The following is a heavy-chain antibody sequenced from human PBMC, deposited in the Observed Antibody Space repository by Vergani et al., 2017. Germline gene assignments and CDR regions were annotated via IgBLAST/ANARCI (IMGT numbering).Heavy chain of an antibody. J-gene: IGHJ4*02. CDR3: YAGDHDD. CDR2: IRSKNDGGTT. CDR1: GITFKNAC. Sequence: EVQVVESGGGLIKPGGSLRLSCVVSGITFKNACINWVRQAPGKGLEWICRIRSKNDGGTTDYAAPLKDRFTISRDDSKDSGCLCVNNLKTGDTSVYFCYAGDHDDWGQGTLVTVSS. V-gene: IGHV3-15*01. D-gene: IGHD2-8*01.